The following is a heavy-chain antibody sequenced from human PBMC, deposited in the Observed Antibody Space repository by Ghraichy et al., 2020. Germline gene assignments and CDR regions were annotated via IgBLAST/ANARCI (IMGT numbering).Heavy chain of an antibody. Sequence: GGSLRLSCAASGFTFSSYAMSWVRQAPGKGLEWVSAISGSGDSTYYADSLKGRFTISRDNSKNTLYLQMNSLRAEDTAVYYCAKQTFYYDSSGYFEAHYFDCWGQGTLVTVTS. CDR2: ISGSGDST. CDR1: GFTFSSYA. V-gene: IGHV3-23*01. J-gene: IGHJ4*02. CDR3: AKQTFYYDSSGYFEAHYFDC. D-gene: IGHD3-22*01.